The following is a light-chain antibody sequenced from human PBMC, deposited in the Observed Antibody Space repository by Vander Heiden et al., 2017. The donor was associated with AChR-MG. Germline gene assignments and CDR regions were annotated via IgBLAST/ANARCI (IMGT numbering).Light chain of an antibody. CDR3: AVWDDSLSGVV. Sequence: QSVMTHPPSAPGTPGQRVTHPCSGNSSNIGNKFVYWYQQLPGTAPKFLIYGDKQRPSGVPDRFSGSKSGASASLAISGLRSEDEGDYYCAVWDDSLSGVVFGGGTKLTVL. J-gene: IGLJ2*01. CDR2: GDK. V-gene: IGLV1-47*02. CDR1: SSNIGNKF.